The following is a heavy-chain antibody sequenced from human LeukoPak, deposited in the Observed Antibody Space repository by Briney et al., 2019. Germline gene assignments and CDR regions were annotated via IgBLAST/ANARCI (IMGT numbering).Heavy chain of an antibody. V-gene: IGHV4-34*01. D-gene: IGHD2-15*01. CDR1: GGSFSGYY. Sequence: SETLSLTCAVYGGSFSGYYWSWIRRPPGKGLEWIGEINHSGSTNYNPSLKSRVTISVDTSKNQFSLKLSSVTAADTAVYYCAGAKGYCSGGSCYVNYFDYWGQGTLVTVSS. J-gene: IGHJ4*02. CDR2: INHSGST. CDR3: AGAKGYCSGGSCYVNYFDY.